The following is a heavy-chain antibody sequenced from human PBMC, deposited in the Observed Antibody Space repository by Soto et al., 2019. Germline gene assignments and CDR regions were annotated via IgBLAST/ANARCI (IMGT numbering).Heavy chain of an antibody. Sequence: PSETLSLTCTVSGGSITSYYWSWIRQPPGKGLEWIGYVFHSGITGYNPSLKSRVTISVDASKNLFSLKLISVTAANTAVYYCARDQNVSPYFDYWGQGTLVTVSS. D-gene: IGHD3-16*01. J-gene: IGHJ4*02. CDR2: VFHSGIT. V-gene: IGHV4-59*01. CDR3: ARDQNVSPYFDY. CDR1: GGSITSYY.